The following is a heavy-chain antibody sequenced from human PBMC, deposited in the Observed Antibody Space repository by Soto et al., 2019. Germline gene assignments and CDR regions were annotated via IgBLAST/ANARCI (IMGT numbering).Heavy chain of an antibody. V-gene: IGHV1-18*01. CDR1: GYTFTRYG. Sequence: QVQLVQSGAEVKKPGASVKVSCKASGYTFTRYGFSWVRQAPGQRLEWMGWISGYNENPNYAQKFQGRVTLTTDTATSIAYMELRSLTSDDTALYYCARDINGDYPEYWGQGTLVTVSS. D-gene: IGHD4-17*01. CDR2: ISGYNENP. J-gene: IGHJ4*02. CDR3: ARDINGDYPEY.